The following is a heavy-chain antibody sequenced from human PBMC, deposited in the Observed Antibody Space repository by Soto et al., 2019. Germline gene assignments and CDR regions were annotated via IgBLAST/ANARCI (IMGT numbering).Heavy chain of an antibody. CDR1: GFTFSSYS. CDR3: AILTGYYM. CDR2: INSDGSSR. J-gene: IGHJ4*02. V-gene: IGHV3-74*01. D-gene: IGHD3-9*01. Sequence: PGVSLRLSCAGSGFTFSSYSMHWVRQAPGEGLVWVSRINSDGSSRSYADSVKGRFTISRDNAKSTLSLQMNSLRAEDTAVYYCAILTGYYMWGQGTLVTVSS.